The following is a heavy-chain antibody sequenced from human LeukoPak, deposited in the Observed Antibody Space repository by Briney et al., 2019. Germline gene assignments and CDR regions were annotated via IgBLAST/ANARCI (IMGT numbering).Heavy chain of an antibody. CDR1: GVSISSYC. V-gene: IGHV4-59*01. J-gene: IGHJ5*02. Sequence: PSETLSLTCTVSGVSISSYCWSWIRQPPGKGLEWIGYIYYSGSTNYNPSLKSRVTISVDTSKNQFSLKLSSVTAADTAVYYCARNPERDPYYYGSGSYHSWFDPWGQGTLVTVSS. CDR2: IYYSGST. D-gene: IGHD3-10*01. CDR3: ARNPERDPYYYGSGSYHSWFDP.